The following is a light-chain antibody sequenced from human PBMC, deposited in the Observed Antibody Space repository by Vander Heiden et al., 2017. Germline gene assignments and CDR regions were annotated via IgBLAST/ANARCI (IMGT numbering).Light chain of an antibody. CDR1: QSISSY. V-gene: IGKV1-39*01. Sequence: DIQMTQSPSSLSASVGDRVTITCRASQSISSYLNWYQQKPGKAPKLLIYAASSLQSGVASRFSGSGSGTDFTLTISSLQPEDFATYYCQQSYSNPFTFGFGQGTKVEIK. CDR2: AAS. CDR3: QQSYSNPFTFG. J-gene: IGKJ1*01.